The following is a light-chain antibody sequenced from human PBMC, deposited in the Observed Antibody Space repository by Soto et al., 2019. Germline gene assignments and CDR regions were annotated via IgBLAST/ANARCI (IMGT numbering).Light chain of an antibody. Sequence: EIVMTHYTVTLSVPPGERATLSCRASQSVRSNLAWYQQKPGQAPNLLIYGAFTRATGIPARFSGTGSGTEFTLTISSLQSEDFALYYCQQYNDWPLTFGQGSKVDTK. CDR1: QSVRSN. CDR2: GAF. V-gene: IGKV3-15*01. J-gene: IGKJ1*01. CDR3: QQYNDWPLT.